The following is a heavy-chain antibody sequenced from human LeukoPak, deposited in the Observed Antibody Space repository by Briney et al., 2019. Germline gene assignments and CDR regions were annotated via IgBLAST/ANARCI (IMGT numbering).Heavy chain of an antibody. Sequence: ASVKVSCKASGYTFTSYAISWVRQAPGQGLEWMGWISAYNGNTNYAQKLQGTVTMTTDTSTSTAYMELRSLRSDDTAVYFCARDGVGYYDFWSGYYYFDYWGQGTLVTVSS. V-gene: IGHV1-18*01. CDR2: ISAYNGNT. J-gene: IGHJ4*02. CDR3: ARDGVGYYDFWSGYYYFDY. CDR1: GYTFTSYA. D-gene: IGHD3-3*01.